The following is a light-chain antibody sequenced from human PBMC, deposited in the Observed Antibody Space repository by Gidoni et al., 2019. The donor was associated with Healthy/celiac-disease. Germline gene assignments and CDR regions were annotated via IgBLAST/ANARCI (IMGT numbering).Light chain of an antibody. V-gene: IGKV1-9*01. Sequence: DIQVTQSPSFLSASVGDRVTITCRARQGISSYLAWYQQKPGKAPKLLIYAASTLQSGVPSRFSGSGSGTAFTLTISSLQPEAFATYYCQQLNSYPSFGPXTNVDIK. CDR2: AAS. CDR3: QQLNSYPS. J-gene: IGKJ3*01. CDR1: QGISSY.